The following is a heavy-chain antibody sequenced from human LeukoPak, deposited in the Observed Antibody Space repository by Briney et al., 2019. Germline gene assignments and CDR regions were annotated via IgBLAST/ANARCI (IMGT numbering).Heavy chain of an antibody. CDR3: ARKAGYYDSSGYFDYYYYYMDV. Sequence: SETLSLTCAVYGGSFSGYSWSWISHPPGKGLEWIGEINHSGTTTYNPSLKSRVTISVDTSKNQFSLKLSSVAAADTAVYYCARKAGYYDSSGYFDYYYYYMDVWGKGTTVTISS. CDR1: GGSFSGYS. V-gene: IGHV4-34*01. D-gene: IGHD3-22*01. J-gene: IGHJ6*03. CDR2: INHSGTT.